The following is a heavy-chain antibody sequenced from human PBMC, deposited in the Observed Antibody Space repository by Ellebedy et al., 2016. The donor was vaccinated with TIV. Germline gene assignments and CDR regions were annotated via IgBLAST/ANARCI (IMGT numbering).Heavy chain of an antibody. CDR1: GYTFTGYY. V-gene: IGHV1-2*02. Sequence: ASVKVSXXASGYTFTGYYMHWVRQAPGQGLEWMGWINPNSGGTNYAQKFQGRVTMTRDTSISTAYMELSRLRSDDTAVYYCAKDLATIFNSCDIWGQGAMVTVSS. CDR2: INPNSGGT. J-gene: IGHJ3*02. D-gene: IGHD3-9*01. CDR3: AKDLATIFNSCDI.